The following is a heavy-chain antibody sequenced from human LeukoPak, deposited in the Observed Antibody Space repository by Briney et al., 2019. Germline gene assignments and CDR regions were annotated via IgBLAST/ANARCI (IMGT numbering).Heavy chain of an antibody. CDR1: GGSISSYY. J-gene: IGHJ4*02. D-gene: IGHD6-6*01. CDR3: ARGVYSSSQYYFDY. Sequence: SETLSLTCTVSGGSISSYYWSWIRQPAGKGLEWIGRIYTSGSTDYNPSLKSRVTMSVDTSKNQFSLKLSSVTAADTAVYYCARGVYSSSQYYFDYWGQGTLVTVSS. V-gene: IGHV4-4*07. CDR2: IYTSGST.